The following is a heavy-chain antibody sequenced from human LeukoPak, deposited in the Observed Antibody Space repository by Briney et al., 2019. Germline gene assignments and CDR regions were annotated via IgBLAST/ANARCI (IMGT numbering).Heavy chain of an antibody. D-gene: IGHD3-9*01. CDR1: GFTFSSYS. Sequence: GGSLRLSCAASGFTFSSYSMNWVRQAPGKGLEWVSSISSSSSYIYYADSVKGRFTISRDNAKNSLYLQMNSLRAEDTAVYYCAKDPDILTGYYLFDYWGQGTLVTVSS. J-gene: IGHJ4*02. V-gene: IGHV3-21*01. CDR3: AKDPDILTGYYLFDY. CDR2: ISSSSSYI.